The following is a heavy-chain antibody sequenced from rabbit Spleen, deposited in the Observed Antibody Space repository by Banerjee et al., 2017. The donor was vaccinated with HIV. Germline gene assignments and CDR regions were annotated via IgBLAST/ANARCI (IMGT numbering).Heavy chain of an antibody. V-gene: IGHV1S45*01. Sequence: QEQLEESGGGLVQPGGSLKLSCEASAFDFSTYSMSWVRQAPGKGLEWIACIDAGSKGSTYYASWAKGRFTISKTSSTTVTLQMTSLTAADMATYFCARGYYYGMDLWGPGTLVTVS. CDR2: IDAGSKGST. CDR1: AFDFSTYS. CDR3: ARGYYYGMDL. J-gene: IGHJ6*01.